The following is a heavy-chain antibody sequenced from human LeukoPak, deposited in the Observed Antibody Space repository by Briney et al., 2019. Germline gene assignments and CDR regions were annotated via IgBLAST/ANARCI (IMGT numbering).Heavy chain of an antibody. CDR3: ARTGIAAAAGRAHWFDP. J-gene: IGHJ5*02. V-gene: IGHV3-21*01. CDR2: ISSSSSYI. D-gene: IGHD6-13*01. Sequence: GGSLILSCAASGFTLSSYSMSWVRQAPGKGLEWVSSISSSSSYIYYADSVKGRFTISRDNAKNSLYLQMNSLRAEDTAVYYCARTGIAAAAGRAHWFDPWGQGTLVTVSS. CDR1: GFTLSSYS.